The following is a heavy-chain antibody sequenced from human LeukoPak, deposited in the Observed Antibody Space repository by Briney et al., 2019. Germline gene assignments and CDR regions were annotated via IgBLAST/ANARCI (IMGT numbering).Heavy chain of an antibody. D-gene: IGHD2-15*01. J-gene: IGHJ3*02. Sequence: GGSLRLSCAASGFTFSTHAMSWVRQAPGKGLEWVSAISGSGGRTYHADSVKGRFTISRDNSKNTLFLQMNSLRAEDTAIYYCAMTMKYSSGGTCQEAFEIWGQGTMVTVSS. CDR2: ISGSGGRT. CDR1: GFTFSTHA. CDR3: AMTMKYSSGGTCQEAFEI. V-gene: IGHV3-23*01.